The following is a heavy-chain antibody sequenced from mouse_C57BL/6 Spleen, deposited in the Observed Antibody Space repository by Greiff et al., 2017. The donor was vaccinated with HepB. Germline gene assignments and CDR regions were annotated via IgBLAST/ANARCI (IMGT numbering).Heavy chain of an antibody. D-gene: IGHD2-4*01. J-gene: IGHJ2*01. CDR2: ISSGSSTI. V-gene: IGHV5-17*01. CDR3: ARPYDYDVFDY. CDR1: GFTFSDYG. Sequence: EVQLVESGGGLVKPGGSLKLSCAASGFTFSDYGMHWVRQAPEKGLEWVAYISSGSSTICYADTVKGRFTISRDNAKNTLFLQMTSLRSEDTAMYYCARPYDYDVFDYWGQGTTLTVSS.